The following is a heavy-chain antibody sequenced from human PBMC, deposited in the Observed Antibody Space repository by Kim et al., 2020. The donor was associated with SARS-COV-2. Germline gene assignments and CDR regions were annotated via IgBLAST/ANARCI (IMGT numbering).Heavy chain of an antibody. J-gene: IGHJ3*02. V-gene: IGHV3-7*01. CDR2: IIQHGSLR. D-gene: IGHD1-26*01. CDR3: AREVSGSYEAFDI. Sequence: GGSLRLSCAASGFAFGSYWMTWVRQAPGKGLEWVANIIQHGSLRNYVDSVKGRFTISRDNAKNTLYLQMNSLRAEDTAIYYCAREVSGSYEAFDIWGQGTMVTVSA. CDR1: GFAFGSYW.